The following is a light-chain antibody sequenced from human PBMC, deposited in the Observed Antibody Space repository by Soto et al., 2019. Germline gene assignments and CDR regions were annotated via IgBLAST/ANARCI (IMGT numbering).Light chain of an antibody. CDR3: CSYAGPSTI. CDR2: EGT. CDR1: SSDVGGYNH. V-gene: IGLV2-23*01. Sequence: QSALTQPASVSGSPGQSITISCTGTSSDVGGYNHVSWYQHHPGKAPKLIIYEGTERPSGVSNRFSASKSGNTASLTISGLQPEDEADYYCCSYAGPSTIFGGGTKLTVL. J-gene: IGLJ2*01.